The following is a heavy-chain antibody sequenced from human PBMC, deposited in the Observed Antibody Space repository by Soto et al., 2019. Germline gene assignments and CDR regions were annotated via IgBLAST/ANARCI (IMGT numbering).Heavy chain of an antibody. V-gene: IGHV4-39*01. CDR3: ANLDIVDY. Sequence: SETLSLTCTVSGGSISSSSYYWGWIRQPPGKGLEWIGSIYYSGSTYYNPSLKSRVTISVDTSKNQFSLKLSSVTAADTAVYYCANLDIVDYWGQGTLVTVSS. J-gene: IGHJ4*02. D-gene: IGHD2-15*01. CDR1: GGSISSSSYY. CDR2: IYYSGST.